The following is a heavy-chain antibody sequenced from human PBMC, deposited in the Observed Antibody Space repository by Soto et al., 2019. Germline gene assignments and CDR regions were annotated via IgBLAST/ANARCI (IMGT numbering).Heavy chain of an antibody. J-gene: IGHJ4*02. CDR3: ARGRYGDY. CDR1: GYTFTTYG. Sequence: QVHLVQSGAEVKKPGASVKVSCKGSGYTFTTYGITWVRQAPGQGLEWMGWISAHNGNTNYAQKLQGRVTVTRDTXXXXXXXXLRXXXXXXXAVYYCARGRYGDYWGQGALVTVSS. CDR2: ISAHNGNT. V-gene: IGHV1-18*01. D-gene: IGHD1-1*01.